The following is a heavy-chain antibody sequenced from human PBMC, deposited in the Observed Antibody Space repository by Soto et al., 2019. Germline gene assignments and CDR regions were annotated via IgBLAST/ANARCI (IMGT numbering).Heavy chain of an antibody. CDR3: ARDVELQSFDY. Sequence: GGALRLSCEASGFIFSSYSMHWVRQAPGKGLVWVSRINDNGRRTNYADSVKGRFTMSRDNAQNTVYLQMNSLRAEDTAVYYCARDVELQSFDYWGQGILVTVSS. CDR2: INDNGRRT. D-gene: IGHD1-26*01. CDR1: GFIFSSYS. V-gene: IGHV3-74*01. J-gene: IGHJ4*02.